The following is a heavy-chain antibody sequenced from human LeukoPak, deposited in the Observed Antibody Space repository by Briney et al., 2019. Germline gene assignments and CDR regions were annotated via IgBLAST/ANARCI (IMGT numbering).Heavy chain of an antibody. CDR1: GASISSTSDY. J-gene: IGHJ4*02. Sequence: SETLSLTCTVSGASISSTSDYWGWIRQPPGKGLEWIGTIYYSGRAYHNPSLRRRLTISVDTSKNQFSLKLNSVTATDTAIYYCVRQKQHCDGGSCFPPDCWGQGTLVTVSS. CDR2: IYYSGRA. V-gene: IGHV4-39*01. CDR3: VRQKQHCDGGSCFPPDC. D-gene: IGHD2-15*01.